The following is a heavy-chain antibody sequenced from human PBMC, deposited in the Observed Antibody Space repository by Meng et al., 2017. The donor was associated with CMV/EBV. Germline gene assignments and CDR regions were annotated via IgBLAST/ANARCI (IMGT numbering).Heavy chain of an antibody. CDR2: IRYDGSNK. J-gene: IGHJ6*02. CDR3: AREGVAYYYYYGMDV. Sequence: GESLKISCAASGFTFSSYGMHWVRQAPGKGLEWVAFIRYDGSNKYYADSVKGRFTISRDNSKNMLYLQMNSLRAEDTAVYYCAREGVAYYYYYGMDVWGQGTTVTVSS. CDR1: GFTFSSYG. V-gene: IGHV3-30*02. D-gene: IGHD5-12*01.